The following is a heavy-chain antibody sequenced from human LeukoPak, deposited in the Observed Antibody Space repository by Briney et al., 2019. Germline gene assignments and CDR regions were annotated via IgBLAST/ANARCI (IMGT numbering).Heavy chain of an antibody. V-gene: IGHV4-39*01. Sequence: PSETLSLTCTVSGDSITMITSYWSWIRQSPGKGLEWIGSINYSGSTYYNPSLKTRLTISVDASKNQFSLELSSLTAADTAVYYCAKNGRARPADYWCQGTLVAVSS. J-gene: IGHJ4*02. D-gene: IGHD2-15*01. CDR3: AKNGRARPADY. CDR1: GDSITMITSY. CDR2: INYSGST.